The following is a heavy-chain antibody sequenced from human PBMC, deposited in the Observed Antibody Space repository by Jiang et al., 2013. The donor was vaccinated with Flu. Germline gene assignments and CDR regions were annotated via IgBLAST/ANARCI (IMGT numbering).Heavy chain of an antibody. CDR3: ARLIFDYYYYGMDV. CDR2: TYYRSKWYN. D-gene: IGHD6-25*01. CDR1: GDSVSSNSAA. J-gene: IGHJ6*02. V-gene: IGHV6-1*01. Sequence: QTLSLTCAISGDSVSSNSAAWNWIRQSPSRGLEWLGRTYYRSKWYNDYAVSCEKSNNHRNPDTSKNQFSLQLNSVTPEDTAVYYCARLIFDYYYYGMDVWGQGTTVTVSS.